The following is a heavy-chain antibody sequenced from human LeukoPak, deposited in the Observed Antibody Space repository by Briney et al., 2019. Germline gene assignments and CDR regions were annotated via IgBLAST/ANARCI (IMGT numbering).Heavy chain of an antibody. V-gene: IGHV4-31*03. CDR3: ARDASDSSGYSFDY. CDR1: GGSISSGGYY. Sequence: SETLSLTCTVSGGSISSGGYYWSWIRQHPGKGLEWIGYIYYSGSTYYNPSLKSRVTISVDTSKNQFSLKLSSVTAADTAVYYCARDASDSSGYSFDYWGQGTLVTVSS. CDR2: IYYSGST. J-gene: IGHJ4*02. D-gene: IGHD3-22*01.